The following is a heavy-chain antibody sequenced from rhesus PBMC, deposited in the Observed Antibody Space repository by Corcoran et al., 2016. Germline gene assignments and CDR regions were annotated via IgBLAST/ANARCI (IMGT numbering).Heavy chain of an antibody. D-gene: IGHD4-29*01. CDR2: ISSAISYM. V-gene: IGHV3S16*01. CDR1: GFTFSDYY. Sequence: EVQLVESGGGLVQPGGSRRLSCAASGFTFSDYYRSWVRQAPGKGLGWVSSISSAISYMYYADSVKGRFTISRDNAKISLSLQMNSLKTEDTAVYYCTRGSTVATYFDYWGQGVLVTVSS. J-gene: IGHJ4*01. CDR3: TRGSTVATYFDY.